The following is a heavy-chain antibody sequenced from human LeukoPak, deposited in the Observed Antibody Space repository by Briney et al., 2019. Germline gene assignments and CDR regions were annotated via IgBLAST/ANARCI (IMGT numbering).Heavy chain of an antibody. CDR1: GHTFTGYY. Sequence: GASVKVSCKASGHTFTGYYMHWVRQAPGQGLEWMGRINPNSGGTNYAQKFQGRVTMTRDTSISTVYMELSRLRSDDTAVYYCARVGYYESSGYYEYWGQGTLVTVSS. CDR2: INPNSGGT. V-gene: IGHV1-2*06. J-gene: IGHJ4*02. CDR3: ARVGYYESSGYYEY. D-gene: IGHD3-22*01.